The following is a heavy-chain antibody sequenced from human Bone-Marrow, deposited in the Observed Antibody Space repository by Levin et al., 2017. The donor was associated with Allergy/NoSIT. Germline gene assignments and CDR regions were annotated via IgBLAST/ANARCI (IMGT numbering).Heavy chain of an antibody. Sequence: GGSLRLSCAASGFIFTIYAMHWVRQSPGKGPEWVALISYDGKNEYYADSVKGRFSISRDNSKHTVSLQMNSLTPDDTAVYYGTGAVAGVVYWYFDFWGRGTLVAISS. CDR3: TGAVAGVVYWYFDF. D-gene: IGHD2-21*01. J-gene: IGHJ2*01. CDR1: GFIFTIYA. V-gene: IGHV3-30*04. CDR2: ISYDGKNE.